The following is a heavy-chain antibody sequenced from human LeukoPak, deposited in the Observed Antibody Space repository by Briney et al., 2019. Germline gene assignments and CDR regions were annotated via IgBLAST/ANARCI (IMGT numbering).Heavy chain of an antibody. V-gene: IGHV3-23*01. CDR3: AKLIQIVGASDDDY. J-gene: IGHJ4*02. CDR1: GLTFTSHA. Sequence: GGSLRLSCAASGLTFTSHAMSWVRQAPEKGLEWVSSTSDSGDSTYYADSVKGRFTISRDNSKKTLYLQMNSLRAEDTAIYYCAKLIQIVGASDDDYWGQGTLVTVSS. CDR2: TSDSGDST. D-gene: IGHD1-26*01.